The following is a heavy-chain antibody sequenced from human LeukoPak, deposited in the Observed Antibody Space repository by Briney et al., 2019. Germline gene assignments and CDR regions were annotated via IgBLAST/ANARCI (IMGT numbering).Heavy chain of an antibody. CDR3: ARSSRELGGYAPWELMPPFDY. CDR2: IYYSGST. Sequence: SETLSLTCTVSGDSISSYYCSWIRQPPGKGLEWIGYIYYSGSTSYNPSLKSRVTISLDTSNNQFSLKLRSVTAADTAVYYCARSSRELGGYAPWELMPPFDYWGQGTLVTVSS. V-gene: IGHV4-59*01. J-gene: IGHJ4*02. CDR1: GDSISSYY. D-gene: IGHD1-7*01.